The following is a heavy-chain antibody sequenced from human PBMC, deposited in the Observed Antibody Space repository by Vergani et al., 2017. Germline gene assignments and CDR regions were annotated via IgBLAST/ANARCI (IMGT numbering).Heavy chain of an antibody. CDR1: GYTFTSYY. J-gene: IGHJ4*02. CDR2: INPSGGST. D-gene: IGHD4-23*01. CDR3: ARRGDGNSVDY. V-gene: IGHV1-46*01. Sequence: QVQLVQSGAEVKKPGSSVKVSCKASGYTFTSYYIHWVRQAPGQGLEWMGVINPSGGSTTYAQKFQGRVTMTRDTSTSTVYMELSSLRYEDTAVYYCARRGDGNSVDYWGQGTLVTVSS.